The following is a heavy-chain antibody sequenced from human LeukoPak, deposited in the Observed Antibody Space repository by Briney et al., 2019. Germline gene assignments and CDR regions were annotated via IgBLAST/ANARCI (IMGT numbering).Heavy chain of an antibody. CDR2: IKSKTDGGTT. CDR1: AFTFSNAW. V-gene: IGHV3-15*01. J-gene: IGHJ6*03. CDR3: TTVLRFLEWLSEPHYYYYYYMDV. D-gene: IGHD3-3*01. Sequence: PGGSLRLSCAAAAFTFSNAWMSWVSQAPGRGQEWVGRIKSKTDGGTTDYAAPVKGRFTISRDDSKNTLYVQMNSLKTEDTTVYYCTTVLRFLEWLSEPHYYYYYYMDVWGKGTTVTVFS.